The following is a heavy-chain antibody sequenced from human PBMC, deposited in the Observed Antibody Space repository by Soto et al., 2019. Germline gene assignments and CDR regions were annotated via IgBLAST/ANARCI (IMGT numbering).Heavy chain of an antibody. D-gene: IGHD3-3*01. CDR2: ISAYNGNT. Sequence: ASVQVSCTASGYPLTSYGIRWVRQAPGQGLEWMGWISAYNGNTTYAQKIQGRVTMTTDTSTSTAYLELRSLISDDTAVYYCARRNHYDFWSGYYDFDYWGRGTLVTVSS. V-gene: IGHV1-18*01. CDR3: ARRNHYDFWSGYYDFDY. CDR1: GYPLTSYG. J-gene: IGHJ4*02.